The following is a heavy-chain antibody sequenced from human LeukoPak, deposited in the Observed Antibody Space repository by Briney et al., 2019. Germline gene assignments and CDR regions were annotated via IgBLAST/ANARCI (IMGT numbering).Heavy chain of an antibody. CDR2: ISYDGSNK. CDR3: ARDHMRRGDNWFDP. D-gene: IGHD2-2*01. Sequence: GGSLRLSCAASGFMFSSNWMSWVRLAPGKGLEWVAVISYDGSNKYYADSVKGRFTISRDNSKNTLYLQMNSLRAEDTAVYYCARDHMRRGDNWFDPWGQGTLVTVSS. CDR1: GFMFSSNW. J-gene: IGHJ5*02. V-gene: IGHV3-30-3*01.